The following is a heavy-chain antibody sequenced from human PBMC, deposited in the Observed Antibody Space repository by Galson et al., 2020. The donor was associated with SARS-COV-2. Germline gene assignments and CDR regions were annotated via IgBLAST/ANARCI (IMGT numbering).Heavy chain of an antibody. D-gene: IGHD2-15*01. CDR1: GFSLSNARMG. Sequence: KMSGPTLVKPTETLTLTCTVSGFSLSNARMGVSWIRQPPGKALEWLAHIFSNDEKSYSTSLKSRLTISKDTSKSQVVLTMTNMDPVDTATYYCERIRVVVAAQHNYYYYYGMDVWGQGTTVTVSS. V-gene: IGHV2-26*01. CDR3: ERIRVVVAAQHNYYYYYGMDV. J-gene: IGHJ6*02. CDR2: IFSNDEK.